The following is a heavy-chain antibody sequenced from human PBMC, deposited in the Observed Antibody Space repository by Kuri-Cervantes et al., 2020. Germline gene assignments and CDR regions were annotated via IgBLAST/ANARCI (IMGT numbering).Heavy chain of an antibody. CDR1: GFTFSSYA. J-gene: IGHJ3*01. D-gene: IGHD2-8*01. Sequence: GESLKISCAASGFTFSSYAMHWVRQAPGKGLEWVAVISYDGSNKYYADSVKGRFTISRDNSKNTLYLQMNSLRAEDTAVYYCASTKRGSNAFDVWGQGTRVTVSS. CDR2: ISYDGSNK. V-gene: IGHV3-30-3*01. CDR3: ASTKRGSNAFDV.